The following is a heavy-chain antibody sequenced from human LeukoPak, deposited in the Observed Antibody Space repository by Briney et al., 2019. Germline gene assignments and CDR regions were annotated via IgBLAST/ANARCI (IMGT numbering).Heavy chain of an antibody. Sequence: GGSLRLSCAAFGFSFSNYGMNWVRQAPGKGLEWVSGINGSGDRTYYADSVKGRFTISRDNSKNTVYLQMSSLRDEQTAVYYCAQGGAGLRFDYGGQGTLVTVSS. CDR2: INGSGDRT. J-gene: IGHJ4*02. CDR3: AQGGAGLRFDY. CDR1: GFSFSNYG. V-gene: IGHV3-23*01. D-gene: IGHD3-3*01.